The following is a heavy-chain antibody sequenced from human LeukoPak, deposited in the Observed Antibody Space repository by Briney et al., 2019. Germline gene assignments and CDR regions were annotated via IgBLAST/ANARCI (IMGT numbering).Heavy chain of an antibody. CDR1: GFTFSSYS. Sequence: GGSLRLSCAASGFTFSSYSMNWVRQAPGKGLEWVSSISSSSSYIYYADSVKGRFTISRDNAKNSLYLQMNSLRAEDTAVYYCARAALLADYYDSSGYYSLDYWGQGTLVTVSS. V-gene: IGHV3-21*01. J-gene: IGHJ4*02. D-gene: IGHD3-22*01. CDR2: ISSSSSYI. CDR3: ARAALLADYYDSSGYYSLDY.